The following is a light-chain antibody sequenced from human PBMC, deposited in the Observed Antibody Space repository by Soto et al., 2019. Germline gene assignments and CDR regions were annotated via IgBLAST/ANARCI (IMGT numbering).Light chain of an antibody. Sequence: EIVLTQSPGTLSLSPGERATLSCRASQSVSSTYLAWYQQKPGQAPRLLIYGASSRATGIPDRFSGSGSGTDFTLTINSLQPDDFATYYCQQYNSYSSWTFGQGTKVEIK. CDR1: QSVSSTY. V-gene: IGKV3-20*01. CDR2: GAS. J-gene: IGKJ1*01. CDR3: QQYNSYSSWT.